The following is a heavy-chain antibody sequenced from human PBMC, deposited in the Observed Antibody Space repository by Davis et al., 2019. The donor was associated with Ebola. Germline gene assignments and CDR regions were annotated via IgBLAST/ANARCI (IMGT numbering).Heavy chain of an antibody. V-gene: IGHV1-3*01. Sequence: ASVKVSCKASGYTFTSYAMHWVRQAPGQRLEWMGWVNAGNGNTKYSQKFQGRVTITRDTSASTAYMELSSLRSEDTAVYYCARALLLWFGDLGGSWGQGTRVTVSS. CDR2: VNAGNGNT. J-gene: IGHJ5*02. CDR3: ARALLLWFGDLGGS. CDR1: GYTFTSYA. D-gene: IGHD3-10*01.